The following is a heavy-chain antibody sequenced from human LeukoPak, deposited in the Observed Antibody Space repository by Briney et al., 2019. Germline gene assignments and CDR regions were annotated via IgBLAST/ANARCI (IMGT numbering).Heavy chain of an antibody. D-gene: IGHD3-9*01. Sequence: GGSLRLSCTASGFTFGNYWMTWVRQAPGKGLEWVANINEDGSKKYYVDSVKGRFTISRDNAKNSQYLQMNNLRAGDTAVYYCARDDPPNYDILTGYYDALDIWGQGTMVTVSS. V-gene: IGHV3-7*01. CDR3: ARDDPPNYDILTGYYDALDI. CDR2: INEDGSKK. CDR1: GFTFGNYW. J-gene: IGHJ3*02.